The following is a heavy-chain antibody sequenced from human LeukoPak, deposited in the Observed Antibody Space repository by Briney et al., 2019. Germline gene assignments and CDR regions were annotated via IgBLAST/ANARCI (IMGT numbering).Heavy chain of an antibody. V-gene: IGHV3-30*18. CDR3: AKAARGYGDYYDAFDI. CDR1: GFTFSSYG. D-gene: IGHD4-17*01. CDR2: ISHDGSKK. Sequence: GGSLRLSCAVSGFTFSSYGMHWVRQAPGKGLEWVAVISHDGSKKYYGDSVKGRFTLSRDNSKNTLYLQMNSLRAEDTAVYYCAKAARGYGDYYDAFDIWGQGTMVTVSS. J-gene: IGHJ3*02.